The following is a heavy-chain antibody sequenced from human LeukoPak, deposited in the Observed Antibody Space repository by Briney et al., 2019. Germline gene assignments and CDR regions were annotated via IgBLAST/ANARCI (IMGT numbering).Heavy chain of an antibody. D-gene: IGHD5-12*01. CDR2: IYYSGST. J-gene: IGHJ4*02. CDR3: AMSTATITRRFDY. CDR1: GSSISSYY. Sequence: SETLSLTCTVSGSSISSYYWSWIRQPPGKGLEWIGYIYYSGSTNYNPSLKSRVTIPVDTSTNQFSLKLSSVTAADTAVYYCAMSTATITRRFDYWGQGTLVTVSP. V-gene: IGHV4-59*12.